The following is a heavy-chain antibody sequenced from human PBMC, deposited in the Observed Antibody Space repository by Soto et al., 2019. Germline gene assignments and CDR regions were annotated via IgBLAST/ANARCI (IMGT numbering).Heavy chain of an antibody. CDR1: GGTFSSYA. J-gene: IGHJ4*02. CDR3: ARVPETYYYDSSGYYFDY. CDR2: IIPIFGTA. D-gene: IGHD3-22*01. Sequence: SVKVSCKASGGTFSSYAISWVRQAPGQGLEWMGGIIPIFGTANYAQKFQGSVTITADESTSTAYMELSSLRSEDTAVYYCARVPETYYYDSSGYYFDYWGQGTLVTVSS. V-gene: IGHV1-69*13.